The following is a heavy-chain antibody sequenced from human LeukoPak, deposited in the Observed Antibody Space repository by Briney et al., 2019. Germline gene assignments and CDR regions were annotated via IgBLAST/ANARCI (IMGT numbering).Heavy chain of an antibody. D-gene: IGHD2-15*01. J-gene: IGHJ6*02. CDR2: IYSGGST. CDR3: ARHYCSGGSCYYYYYGMDV. CDR1: GFTFSSYA. V-gene: IGHV3-66*04. Sequence: GGSLRLSCAASGFTFSSYAMNWVRQAPGEGLEWVSVIYSGGSTYYADSVKGRFTISRDNSKNTLYLQMNSLRAEDTAVYYCARHYCSGGSCYYYYYGMDVWGQGTTVTVSS.